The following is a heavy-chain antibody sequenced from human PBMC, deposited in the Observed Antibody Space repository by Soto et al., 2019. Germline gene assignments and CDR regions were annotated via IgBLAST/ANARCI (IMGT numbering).Heavy chain of an antibody. D-gene: IGHD5-12*01. CDR2: IKQDGNEE. CDR3: AGWEFIVATNCYFDL. J-gene: IGHJ2*01. Sequence: EAQLVESGGGLVQPGGSLRLSCAASGFTFSSYWMSWVRQAPGKGLEWVANIKQDGNEESYVDSVKGRFTISRDNTKNSLLLQMNSLRAEDTAVYCCAGWEFIVATNCYFDLWGRGTLVTVSS. V-gene: IGHV3-7*01. CDR1: GFTFSSYW.